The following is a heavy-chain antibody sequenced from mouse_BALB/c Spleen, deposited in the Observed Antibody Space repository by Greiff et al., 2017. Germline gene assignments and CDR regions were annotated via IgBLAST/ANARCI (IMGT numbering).Heavy chain of an antibody. CDR1: GFNIKDYY. CDR3: ARGNYDLDD. D-gene: IGHD2-1*01. J-gene: IGHJ2*01. V-gene: IGHV14-1*02. Sequence: EVQLQQSGAELVRPGALVKLSCKASGFNIKDYYMHWVKQRPEQGLEWIGWIDPENGNTIYDPKFQGKASITADTSSNQAYLQLSSLTSADTAVYYCARGNYDLDDWGQGTTLTVSS. CDR2: IDPENGNT.